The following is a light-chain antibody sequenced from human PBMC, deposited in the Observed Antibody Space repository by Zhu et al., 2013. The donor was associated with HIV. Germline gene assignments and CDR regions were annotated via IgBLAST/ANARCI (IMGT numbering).Light chain of an antibody. CDR3: AVWDDSLKAVV. CDR1: SSNIGSNT. J-gene: IGLJ2*01. V-gene: IGLV1-44*01. CDR2: NNN. Sequence: QSVLTQPPSASGTPGQRVTISCSGSSSNIGSNTVNWYQHLPGTAPKLLIYNNNQRPSGVPDRFSGSKSGTSASLAISGLRSEDEADYYCAVWDDSLKAVVFGGGTKLTVL.